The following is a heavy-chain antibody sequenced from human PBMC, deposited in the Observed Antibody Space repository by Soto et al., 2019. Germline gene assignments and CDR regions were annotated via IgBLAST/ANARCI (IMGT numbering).Heavy chain of an antibody. Sequence: EVQLLESGGGLVQPGGSLRLSCAASGFTFSSYAMSWVRQHPGKGLEGVSAISGSGGSTYYADSVKGRFTISRDKSKNTLYLQTNSLRAEDTAVDYCAKGYRGGASNAIDYWGQGTLGTVSS. CDR2: ISGSGGST. CDR3: AKGYRGGASNAIDY. V-gene: IGHV3-23*01. CDR1: GFTFSSYA. J-gene: IGHJ4*02. D-gene: IGHD1-26*01.